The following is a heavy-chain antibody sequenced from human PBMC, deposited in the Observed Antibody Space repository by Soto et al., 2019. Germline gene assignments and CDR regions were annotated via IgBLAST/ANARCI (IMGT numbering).Heavy chain of an antibody. CDR3: ASPVEWSTTSCIR. CDR2: ISSSSNSI. CDR1: GFTFSSYS. D-gene: IGHD2-2*01. V-gene: IGHV3-48*01. Sequence: EVQLVESGGGLVQPGGSLRLSCAASGFTFSSYSMNWVRQAPGSGPEWGSYISSSSNSIYYADSVKGRFNISRDNAKNSLHLQMDSRRAEDTAVYDCASPVEWSTTSCIRGGQGTLVTVSS. J-gene: IGHJ4*02.